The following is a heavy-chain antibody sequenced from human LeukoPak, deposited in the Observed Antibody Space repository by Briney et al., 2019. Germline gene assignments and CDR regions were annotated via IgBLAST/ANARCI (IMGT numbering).Heavy chain of an antibody. V-gene: IGHV3-30*04. CDR1: GFTFSSYA. D-gene: IGHD3-22*01. Sequence: SGGSPRLSCAASGFTFSSYAMHWVRQAPGKGLEWVAVISYDGSNKYYADSVKGRFTISRDNAKNSLYLQMNSLRAEDTALYYCAKGDDSSGYLYYFDYWGQGTLVTVSS. CDR3: AKGDDSSGYLYYFDY. CDR2: ISYDGSNK. J-gene: IGHJ4*02.